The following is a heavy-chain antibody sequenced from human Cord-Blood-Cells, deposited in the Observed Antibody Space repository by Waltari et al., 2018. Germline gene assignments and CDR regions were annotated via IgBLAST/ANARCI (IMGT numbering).Heavy chain of an antibody. V-gene: IGHV3-23*01. CDR3: AKDQNYDFWSGYYTGDY. J-gene: IGHJ4*02. CDR2: ISGSGGST. Sequence: EVQLLESGGGLVQPGGSLRLSCAASGFTFSSYAMSWVRQAPGKGLEWVSAISGSGGSTYYADSGKGRFTISRDNSKNTLYLQMNSLRAEDTAVYYCAKDQNYDFWSGYYTGDYWGQGTLVTVSS. CDR1: GFTFSSYA. D-gene: IGHD3-3*01.